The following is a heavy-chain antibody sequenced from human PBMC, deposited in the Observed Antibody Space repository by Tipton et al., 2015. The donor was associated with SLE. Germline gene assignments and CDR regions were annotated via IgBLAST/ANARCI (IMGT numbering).Heavy chain of an antibody. CDR2: ISYSGST. V-gene: IGHV4-59*11. Sequence: LRLSCTVSGDTISDHYWSWIRQPPGKGLEWIGYISYSGSTNYSPSLKSRVTISLDTSKTQFSLNLRSVTAADTAVYYCAGQQLPSVRAFDIWGQGTMVTVSS. CDR1: GDTISDHY. CDR3: AGQQLPSVRAFDI. D-gene: IGHD6-13*01. J-gene: IGHJ3*02.